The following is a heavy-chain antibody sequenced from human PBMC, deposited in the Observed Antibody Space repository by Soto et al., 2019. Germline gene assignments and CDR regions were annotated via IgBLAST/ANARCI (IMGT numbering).Heavy chain of an antibody. CDR1: GYTFTSYG. Sequence: ASVKVSCKASGYTFTSYGISWVRQAPGQGLEWMGWISAYNGNTNYAQKLQGRVTMTTDTSTSTAYMELRSLRSDDTAVYYCARVRPLTVPVTTVYYYYYMDVWGKGTTVTVSS. D-gene: IGHD4-17*01. V-gene: IGHV1-18*01. J-gene: IGHJ6*03. CDR2: ISAYNGNT. CDR3: ARVRPLTVPVTTVYYYYYMDV.